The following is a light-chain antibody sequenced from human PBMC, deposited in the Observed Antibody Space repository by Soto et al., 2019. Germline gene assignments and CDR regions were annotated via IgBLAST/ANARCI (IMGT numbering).Light chain of an antibody. V-gene: IGKV1-39*01. J-gene: IGKJ1*01. CDR3: QLSYSTPPWT. CDR1: QSISSY. CDR2: AAS. Sequence: DIQMTQSPSSLSASVGDRVTITCRASQSISSYLNWYQQKPGKAPKLLIYAASSLQSGVPSRFSGSGSGTDFTLTISSLQPEDFETYYCQLSYSTPPWTFGHGTKVEIK.